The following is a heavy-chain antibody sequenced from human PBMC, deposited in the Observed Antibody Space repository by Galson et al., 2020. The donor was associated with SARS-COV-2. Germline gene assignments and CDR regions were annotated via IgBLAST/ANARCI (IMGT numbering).Heavy chain of an antibody. CDR2: IYASGST. D-gene: IGHD1-26*01. V-gene: IGHV4-4*07. CDR3: ARVRGTYFDQ. Sequence: SETLSLTCTVSGGSISNYYWSWIRQPAGKGLEWVGRIYASGSTNYNPSLKSRVTMSVDTSRNQFSLKLSSLTAAVTAVYYCARVRGTYFDQWGQGTLVTVSS. J-gene: IGHJ4*02. CDR1: GGSISNYY.